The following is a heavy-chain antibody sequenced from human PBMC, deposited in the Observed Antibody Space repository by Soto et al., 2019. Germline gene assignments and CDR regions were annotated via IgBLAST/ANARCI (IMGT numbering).Heavy chain of an antibody. CDR3: ARDLGYYESDGYFDY. J-gene: IGHJ4*02. V-gene: IGHV3-23*01. CDR1: GFTFSSYA. Sequence: GGSLRLSCAASGFTFSSYAMSWVRQAPGKGLEWVSTVSVSGGTTYYADSVKGRFTISRDNAKNSLYLQMNSLRAEDTVVYYCARDLGYYESDGYFDYWGQGALVTVSS. CDR2: VSVSGGTT. D-gene: IGHD3-22*01.